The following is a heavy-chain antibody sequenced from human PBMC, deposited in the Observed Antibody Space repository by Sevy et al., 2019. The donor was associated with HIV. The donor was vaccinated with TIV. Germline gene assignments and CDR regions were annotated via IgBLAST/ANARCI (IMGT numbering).Heavy chain of an antibody. V-gene: IGHV1-2*04. J-gene: IGHJ4*02. CDR2: INSKTGAT. CDR1: GYTFSGYY. CDR3: ARAPSGYSSSWYDY. D-gene: IGHD6-13*01. Sequence: ASVKVSCKASGYTFSGYYMHWVRQAPEQGLEWMGWINSKTGATKYAQKFQAWVTMTRDTSISTVYMEVSRLRLDDTAVYYCARAPSGYSSSWYDYWGQGTLVTVSS.